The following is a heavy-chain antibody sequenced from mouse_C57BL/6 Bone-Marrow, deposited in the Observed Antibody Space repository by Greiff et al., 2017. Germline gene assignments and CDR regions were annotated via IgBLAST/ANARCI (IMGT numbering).Heavy chain of an antibody. Sequence: VQLQQSGAELARPGASVKLSCKASGYTFTSYGISWVKQRTGQGLEWIGEIYPRSGNTYYNEKFKGKATLTADKSSSTAYMELRSLTSEDSAVYFCTREGYDYDWFAYWGQGTLVTVSA. V-gene: IGHV1-81*01. CDR2: IYPRSGNT. D-gene: IGHD2-4*01. CDR3: TREGYDYDWFAY. J-gene: IGHJ3*01. CDR1: GYTFTSYG.